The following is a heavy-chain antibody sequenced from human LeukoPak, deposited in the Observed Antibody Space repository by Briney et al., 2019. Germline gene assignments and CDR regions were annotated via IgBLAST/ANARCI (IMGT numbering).Heavy chain of an antibody. CDR3: ARADPDYYDSSGYYYRHFDY. V-gene: IGHV4-34*01. D-gene: IGHD3-22*01. CDR1: GGSFSGYY. J-gene: IGHJ4*02. Sequence: KPSETLSLTCAVYGGSFSGYYWSWIRQPPGKGLEWIGEINHSGSTNYNPSLKSRVTISVDTSKNQFSLKLSSVTAADTAVYYCARADPDYYDSSGYYYRHFDYWGQGTLVTVSS. CDR2: INHSGST.